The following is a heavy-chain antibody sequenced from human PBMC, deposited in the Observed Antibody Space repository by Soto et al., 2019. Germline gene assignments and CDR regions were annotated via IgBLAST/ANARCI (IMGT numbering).Heavy chain of an antibody. CDR1: GGPFSSFG. CDR3: ARDRSMDGYNSRSFDY. CDR2: IIPLFGTA. D-gene: IGHD5-12*01. V-gene: IGHV1-69*01. Sequence: QVQLVQSGAEVRKPGPSVKVSCKASGGPFSSFGFNWVRQAPGQGLEWMGGIIPLFGTANYAEKFQGRVTISADEGTSTASMELIGLRSEDTAIYYCARDRSMDGYNSRSFDYWGQGTLVTVS. J-gene: IGHJ4*02.